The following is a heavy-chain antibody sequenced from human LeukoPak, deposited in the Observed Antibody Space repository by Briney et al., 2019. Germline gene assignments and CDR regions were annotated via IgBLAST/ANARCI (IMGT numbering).Heavy chain of an antibody. CDR3: ARSPYYYDSSGYYYLFDY. CDR2: IYYSGNA. D-gene: IGHD3-22*01. CDR1: GGSVTSGSHY. V-gene: IGHV4-61*01. Sequence: SETLSLTCTVSGGSVTSGSHYWSWVRQPPGRGLEWIGNIYYSGNANYNPSLKSRVTMSVDRSKNQLSLKLSSVTAADTAVYYCARSPYYYDSSGYYYLFDYWGQGTLVTVSS. J-gene: IGHJ4*02.